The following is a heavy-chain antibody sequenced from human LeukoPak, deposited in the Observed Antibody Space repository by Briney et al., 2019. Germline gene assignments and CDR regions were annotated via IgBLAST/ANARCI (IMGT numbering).Heavy chain of an antibody. Sequence: SETLSLTCTVSGGSISSSSYYWGWIRQPPGMGLEWVGSIYYSGSTYYNPSLKSRVTISVDTSKNQFSLKLSSVTAADTAVYYCAREGSSNSHYDHWGPGTLVTVSS. V-gene: IGHV4-39*02. CDR3: AREGSSNSHYDH. CDR1: GGSISSSSYY. D-gene: IGHD3-10*01. CDR2: IYYSGST. J-gene: IGHJ4*02.